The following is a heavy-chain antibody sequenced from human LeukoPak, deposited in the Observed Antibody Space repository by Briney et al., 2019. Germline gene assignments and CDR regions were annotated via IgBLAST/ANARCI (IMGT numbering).Heavy chain of an antibody. CDR3: ARDTHSSNIRIFDY. V-gene: IGHV4-30-2*01. CDR2: IYHSGST. CDR1: GGSISSGGYY. J-gene: IGHJ4*02. D-gene: IGHD5-18*01. Sequence: SETLSLTCTVSGGSISSGGYYWSWIRQPPGKGLEWIGYIYHSGSTYYNPSLKSRVTISVDTSKYQFSLKLSSVTAADTAVYYCARDTHSSNIRIFDYWGQGTLVTVSS.